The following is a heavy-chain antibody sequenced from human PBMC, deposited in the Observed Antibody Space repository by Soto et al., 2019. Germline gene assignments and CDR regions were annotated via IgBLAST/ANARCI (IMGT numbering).Heavy chain of an antibody. Sequence: SETLSLTCTVSGCSISCYYWSWIRQPPGKGLEWIGYIYDSGSTNYNPSLKSRVTISVDTSKNQFSLKLTSVTAADTAVYYCAAPPRYWGQGTLVTVS. CDR1: GCSISCYY. D-gene: IGHD6-6*01. J-gene: IGHJ4*02. CDR3: AAPPRY. CDR2: IYDSGST. V-gene: IGHV4-59*01.